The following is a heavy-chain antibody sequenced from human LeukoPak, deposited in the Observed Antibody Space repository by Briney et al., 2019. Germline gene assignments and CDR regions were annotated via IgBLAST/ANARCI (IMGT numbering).Heavy chain of an antibody. CDR3: ARDGATNYYYMDV. CDR1: GYTFTSYY. J-gene: IGHJ6*03. Sequence: ASVKVSCKASGYTFTSYYMHWVRQAPGQGLEWMGVINPSGGSTSYAQKFQGRVTMTRDTSTSTVYMELSSLRSEDTAVYYCARDGATNYYYMDVWGKGTTVTVSS. D-gene: IGHD3-16*01. V-gene: IGHV1-46*03. CDR2: INPSGGST.